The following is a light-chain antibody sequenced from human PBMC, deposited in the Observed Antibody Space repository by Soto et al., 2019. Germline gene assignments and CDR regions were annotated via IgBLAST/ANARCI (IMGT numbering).Light chain of an antibody. V-gene: IGKV3-11*01. Sequence: EIVLTQSPAILSLSPGERATLSCRASQSISTYLSWSQQRPGQAPRLLVYDASKRATDIPARFSGSGSGTDFTLTISSLEPEDFAVYYCQLRSNWPPTWTFGPGTKVEIK. CDR2: DAS. CDR3: QLRSNWPPTWT. CDR1: QSISTY. J-gene: IGKJ1*01.